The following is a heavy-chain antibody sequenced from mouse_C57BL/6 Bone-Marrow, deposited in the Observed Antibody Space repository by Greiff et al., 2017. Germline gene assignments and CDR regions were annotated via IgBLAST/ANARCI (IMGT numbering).Heavy chain of an antibody. CDR2: ISYSGST. V-gene: IGHV3-1*01. J-gene: IGHJ3*01. D-gene: IGHD3-2*02. Sequence: VQLKQSGPGMVKPSQSLSLTCTVTGYFITSGYDWHWIRHFPGNKLEWMGYISYSGSTNYNPSLKNRNSITHDTSKNHFFLKLNSVTTEDTATYYCSRDQTAQAPWFADWGRWTLVTVSA. CDR3: SRDQTAQAPWFAD. CDR1: GYFITSGYD.